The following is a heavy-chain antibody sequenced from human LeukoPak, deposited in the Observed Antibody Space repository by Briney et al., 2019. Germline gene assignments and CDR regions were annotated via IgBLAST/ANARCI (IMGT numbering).Heavy chain of an antibody. CDR1: GFTFGDYG. V-gene: IGHV3-9*01. D-gene: IGHD3-3*01. CDR2: ISWNSGSI. CDR3: ASDVLRFLEQGVY. J-gene: IGHJ4*02. Sequence: GGSLRLSCAASGFTFGDYGMHWVRQAPGKGLEWVSGISWNSGSIRYADSVKGRFTISRDNAENSLYLQMNSLRAEDTALYYCASDVLRFLEQGVYWGQGTLVTVSS.